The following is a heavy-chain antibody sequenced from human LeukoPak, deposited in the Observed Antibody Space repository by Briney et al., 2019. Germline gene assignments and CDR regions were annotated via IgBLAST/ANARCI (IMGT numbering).Heavy chain of an antibody. V-gene: IGHV4-4*07. CDR1: GGSISSYY. J-gene: IGHJ4*02. CDR2: TYTSGST. D-gene: IGHD2-2*01. CDR3: ARDALDGTSSSKFFFDY. Sequence: SETLSLTCTVSGGSISSYYWSWIRQPAGKGLEWIGRTYTSGSTNYNPSLKSRVTISVDKSKNQFSLKLSSVTAADTAVYYCARDALDGTSSSKFFFDYWGQGTLVTVSS.